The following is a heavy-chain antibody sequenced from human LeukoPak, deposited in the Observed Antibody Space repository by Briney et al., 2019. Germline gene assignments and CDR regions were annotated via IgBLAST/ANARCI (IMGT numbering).Heavy chain of an antibody. V-gene: IGHV4-4*07. CDR1: GGSISSYY. Sequence: SETLSLTCTVSGGSISSYYWSWIRQPAGKGLEWIGRIYTSGSTNYNPSLKSRVTMSVDPSKNQFSLKLSSVTAADTAVYYCARVPTTFGVDMYYFDYWGQGNLVTVSS. J-gene: IGHJ4*02. CDR2: IYTSGST. D-gene: IGHD3-3*01. CDR3: ARVPTTFGVDMYYFDY.